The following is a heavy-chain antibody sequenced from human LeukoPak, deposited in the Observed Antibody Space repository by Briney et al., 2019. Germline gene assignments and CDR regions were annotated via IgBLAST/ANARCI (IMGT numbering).Heavy chain of an antibody. V-gene: IGHV4-59*12. CDR1: GDSISSYY. D-gene: IGHD6-6*01. J-gene: IGHJ4*02. Sequence: SETLSLTCTVSGDSISSYYCSWIRQPPGKGLEWIGYIYYSGSTSYNPSLKSRVTISLDTSNNQFSLKLSSVTAADTAVYYCARKYLLFDYWGQGTLVTVPS. CDR3: ARKYLLFDY. CDR2: IYYSGST.